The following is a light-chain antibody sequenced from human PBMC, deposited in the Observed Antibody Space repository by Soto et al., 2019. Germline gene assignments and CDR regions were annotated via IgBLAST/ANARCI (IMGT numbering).Light chain of an antibody. CDR1: SSDIGNYDF. J-gene: IGLJ2*01. CDR2: EVS. CDR3: SSYTTSTSFIP. Sequence: QSVLTQPASVSGSPGQSITISCTGTSSDIGNYDFVSWYQQVPGTAPKAMIYEVSSRPSGVSNRFSGSKSGNTASLTISGLQADDEAYYYCSSYTTSTSFIPFGGGTKVTVL. V-gene: IGLV2-14*01.